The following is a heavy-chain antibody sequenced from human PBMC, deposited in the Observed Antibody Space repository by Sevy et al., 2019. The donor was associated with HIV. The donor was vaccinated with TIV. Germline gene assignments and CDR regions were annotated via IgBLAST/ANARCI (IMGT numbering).Heavy chain of an antibody. CDR1: GFTFSSYA. J-gene: IGHJ4*02. D-gene: IGHD1-26*01. Sequence: GGSLRLSCAASGFTFSSYAMHWVRQAPGKGLEWVAVISYDGSNKYYADSVKGRFTISRDNSKNTLYLQMNSLRAEDTAVYYCAKCGGSYPPSLFDYWGQGTLVTVSS. CDR2: ISYDGSNK. CDR3: AKCGGSYPPSLFDY. V-gene: IGHV3-30*04.